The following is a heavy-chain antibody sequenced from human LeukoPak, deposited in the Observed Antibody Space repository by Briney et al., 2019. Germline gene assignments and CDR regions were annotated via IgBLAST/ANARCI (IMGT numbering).Heavy chain of an antibody. J-gene: IGHJ5*02. D-gene: IGHD4-23*01. CDR3: ARDYGGNSGWFDP. Sequence: ASVKVSCKASAYTFTSYDINWVRQAAGQGLEWLGWMNPNSGSTGYAQKFQGRVTLTRDTSISTAYMELSSLRSEDTAVYYCARDYGGNSGWFDPWGQGTLVSVPS. CDR2: MNPNSGST. V-gene: IGHV1-8*01. CDR1: AYTFTSYD.